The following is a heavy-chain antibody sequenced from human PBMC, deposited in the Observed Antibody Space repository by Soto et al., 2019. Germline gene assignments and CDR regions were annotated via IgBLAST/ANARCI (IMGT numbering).Heavy chain of an antibody. V-gene: IGHV1-18*01. J-gene: IGHJ3*02. CDR3: ARVMRFRQQLGDDAFDI. CDR1: GYTFTSYG. CDR2: ISAYNGNT. Sequence: QVQLVQSGAEVKKPGASVKVPCKASGYTFTSYGISWVRQAPGQGLEWMGWISAYNGNTNYAQKLKGRVTMTTDTSTSTAYMELRSLRSDDTAVYYWARVMRFRQQLGDDAFDIWGQGTMVTVSS. D-gene: IGHD6-13*01.